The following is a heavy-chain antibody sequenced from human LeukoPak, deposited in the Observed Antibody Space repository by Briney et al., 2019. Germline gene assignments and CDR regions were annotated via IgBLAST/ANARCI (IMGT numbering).Heavy chain of an antibody. CDR1: GGSISSGGYY. V-gene: IGHV4-31*03. Sequence: PSQTLSLTCTVSGGSISSGGYYGSWIRQHPGKGLEWIGYIYYSGSTYYNPSLKSRVTISVDTSKNQFSLKLSSVTAADTAVYYCARVLLWLGESQSVDYWRQGTLVTVSS. D-gene: IGHD3-10*01. CDR3: ARVLLWLGESQSVDY. CDR2: IYYSGST. J-gene: IGHJ4*02.